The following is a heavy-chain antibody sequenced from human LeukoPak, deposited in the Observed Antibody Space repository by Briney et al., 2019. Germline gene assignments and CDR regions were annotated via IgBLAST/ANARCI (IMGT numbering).Heavy chain of an antibody. CDR2: ISWDGGTT. Sequence: GGSLRLSCAASGFTFNNYAMHWVRQAPGKGLEWVSLISWDGGTTYYADSVKGRFTISRDNSKNSLYLQMNSLRPEDTALYYYTKDQLAAPGRNFDYCGQETLFTVSS. J-gene: IGHJ4*02. CDR3: TKDQLAAPGRNFDY. V-gene: IGHV3-43D*03. D-gene: IGHD6-13*01. CDR1: GFTFNNYA.